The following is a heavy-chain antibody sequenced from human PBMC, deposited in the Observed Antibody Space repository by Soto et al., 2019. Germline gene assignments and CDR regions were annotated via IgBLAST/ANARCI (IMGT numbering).Heavy chain of an antibody. CDR2: IYYSGSA. V-gene: IGHV4-39*01. J-gene: IGHJ4*02. Sequence: LQLQESGPGLVKPSETLSLTCTVSGGSISSSSYYWGWIRQPPGKGLVWIGSIYYSGSAYYNPSLNSRVTISVDTSKIKFSLKLSSVTAADTAVYYCASPISGTRSWGQGTLVTVSS. D-gene: IGHD3-10*01. CDR3: ASPISGTRS. CDR1: GGSISSSSYY.